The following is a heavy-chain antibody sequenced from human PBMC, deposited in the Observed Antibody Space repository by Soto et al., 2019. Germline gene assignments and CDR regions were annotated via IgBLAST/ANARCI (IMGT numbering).Heavy chain of an antibody. CDR2: IDPSDSYT. CDR3: MIVVVRAAAAARGNY. Sequence: GESLKISCKGSGYSFTSYWISWVRQMPGKGLEWMGRIDPSDSYTNYSPSFQGHVTISADKSISTAYLQWSSLKASDTAMYYCMIVVVRAAAAARGNYWGQGTLVTVSS. V-gene: IGHV5-10-1*01. J-gene: IGHJ4*02. D-gene: IGHD3-22*01. CDR1: GYSFTSYW.